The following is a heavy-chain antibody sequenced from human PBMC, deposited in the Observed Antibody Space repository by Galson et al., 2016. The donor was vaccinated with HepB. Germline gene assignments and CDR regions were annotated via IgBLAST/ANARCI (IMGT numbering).Heavy chain of an antibody. CDR3: VTERGGTGSDI. D-gene: IGHD3/OR15-3a*01. J-gene: IGHJ3*02. CDR2: FDPEDAET. CDR1: GYTLTELS. V-gene: IGHV1-24*01. Sequence: SVKVSCKVSGYTLTELSMHWVRQAPGKGLEWMGGFDPEDAETVYAQEFQGRVTLTADESTSTAYLELRGLRSDDTAVYYCVTERGGTGSDIWGQGTMVTVSS.